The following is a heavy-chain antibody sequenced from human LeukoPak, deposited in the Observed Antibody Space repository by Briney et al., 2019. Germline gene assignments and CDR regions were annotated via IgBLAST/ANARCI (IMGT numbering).Heavy chain of an antibody. CDR1: GFTFSNYW. CDR2: IKQDGSEI. V-gene: IGHV3-7*03. Sequence: GGSLRLSCAASGFTFSNYWMTWVRQAPGKGLEWVATIKQDGSEIYYVDSVRGRFTISGDNAKNSLYLQMNSLRAEDTALYHCARVLRLERPYYYYYMDVWGKGTTVTISS. D-gene: IGHD1-1*01. CDR3: ARVLRLERPYYYYYMDV. J-gene: IGHJ6*03.